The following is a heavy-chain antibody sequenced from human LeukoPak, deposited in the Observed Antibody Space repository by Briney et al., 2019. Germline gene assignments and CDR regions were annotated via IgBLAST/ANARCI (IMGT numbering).Heavy chain of an antibody. CDR1: GYTFTGFY. CDR2: IIPILGIA. J-gene: IGHJ4*02. D-gene: IGHD3-10*01. Sequence: SVKVSCKASGYTFTGFYIHRVRQAPGQGLEWMGRIIPILGIANYAQKFQGRVTITADKSTSTAYMELSSLRSEDTAVYYCARHYGSGTIDYWGQGTLVTVSS. V-gene: IGHV1-69*02. CDR3: ARHYGSGTIDY.